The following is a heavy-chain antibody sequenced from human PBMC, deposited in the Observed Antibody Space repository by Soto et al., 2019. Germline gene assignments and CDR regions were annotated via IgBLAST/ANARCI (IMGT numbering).Heavy chain of an antibody. V-gene: IGHV4-31*03. CDR1: GGSISSGGYY. D-gene: IGHD3-16*01. Sequence: QVQLQESGPGLVKPSQTLSLTCTVSGGSISSGGYYWSWIRQHPGKGLEWIGYIYHSGSTYYNQSLNSRATILADSSKKQLSLKLSSVSEDDTAVYYCAAGGRRPHGMNVCSQGTTVTVSS. CDR3: AAGGRRPHGMNV. CDR2: IYHSGST. J-gene: IGHJ6*02.